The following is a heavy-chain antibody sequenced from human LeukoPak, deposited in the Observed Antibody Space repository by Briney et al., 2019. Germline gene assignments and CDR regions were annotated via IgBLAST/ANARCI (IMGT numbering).Heavy chain of an antibody. CDR2: IYSGGST. CDR3: ARVGYCSSTSCYTTHYYYYGMDV. J-gene: IGHJ6*02. CDR1: GFTVSSNY. V-gene: IGHV3-53*04. D-gene: IGHD2-2*02. Sequence: PGGSLRLSCAASGFTVSSNYMSWVCQAPGKGLEWVSVIYSGGSTYYADSVKGRFTISRHNSKNTLYLQMNSLRAEDTAVYYCARVGYCSSTSCYTTHYYYYGMDVWGQGTTVTVSS.